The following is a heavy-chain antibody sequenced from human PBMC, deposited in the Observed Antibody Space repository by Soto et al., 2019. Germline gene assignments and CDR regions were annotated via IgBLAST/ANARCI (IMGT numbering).Heavy chain of an antibody. CDR2: ISADGSNT. J-gene: IGHJ4*02. D-gene: IGHD2-15*01. CDR3: GGGYCYGG. Sequence: EVQLLESGGGLIQPGGSLRLSCAASGFTISSYGMSWVRQAPGKGLEWVSAISADGSNTYYADSVRGRFTVSRDNSKYALYLQMGSLGAEGQAVFYWGGGYCYGGGARGTLVTVSS. CDR1: GFTISSYG. V-gene: IGHV3-23*01.